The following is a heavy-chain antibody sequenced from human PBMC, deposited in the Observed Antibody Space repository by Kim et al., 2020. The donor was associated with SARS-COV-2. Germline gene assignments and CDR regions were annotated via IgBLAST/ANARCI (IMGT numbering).Heavy chain of an antibody. V-gene: IGHV4-39*07. D-gene: IGHD2-15*01. J-gene: IGHJ3*02. Sequence: SETLSLTCSVSGGSISSSSYYWGWIRQPPGRGLEWIGNIYYSGSTHYNPSLKSRVTISVDTSRNQFSLKLSSVTAADTAVYYCAISYCSSGSCYSFGDFDIWGQGTMVTVSS. CDR1: GGSISSSSYY. CDR2: IYYSGST. CDR3: AISYCSSGSCYSFGDFDI.